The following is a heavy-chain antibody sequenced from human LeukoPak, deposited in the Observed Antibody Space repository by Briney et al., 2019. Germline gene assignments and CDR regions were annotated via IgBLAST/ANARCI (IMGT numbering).Heavy chain of an antibody. CDR1: GFTFTGYF. D-gene: IGHD3-22*01. CDR3: ARDLGYDSSGFWY. CDR2: INFNSGGT. V-gene: IGHV1-2*02. J-gene: IGHJ4*02. Sequence: ASVKVSCKASGFTFTGYFLHWVRQAPGQGLEWMGWINFNSGGTFYAQIFQGRVTMTRDTSINTAYMDLSWLRSDDTAVYYCARDLGYDSSGFWYWGQGTLVTVSS.